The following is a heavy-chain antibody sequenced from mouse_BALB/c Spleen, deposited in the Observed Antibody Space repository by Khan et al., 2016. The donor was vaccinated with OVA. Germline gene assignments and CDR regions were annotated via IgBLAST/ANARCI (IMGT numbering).Heavy chain of an antibody. V-gene: IGHV1-34*01. CDR3: PRGPFVY. D-gene: IGHD3-3*01. CDR1: GYSFTTYY. Sequence: VQLQQSGPELMKPGASVKISCKATGYSFTTYYMHWVKQSHGKSLEWIGYIDPFNGGNDYNQKFKGKATLTVDKSSSTAYMHLSSLTYEDSAVYSVPRGPFVYWAQGTLFPDPA. J-gene: IGHJ3*01. CDR2: IDPFNGGN.